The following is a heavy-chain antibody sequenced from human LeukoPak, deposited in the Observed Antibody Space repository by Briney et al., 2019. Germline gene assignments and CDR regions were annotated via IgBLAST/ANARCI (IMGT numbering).Heavy chain of an antibody. Sequence: GRSLRLSCAASGFTFSSYAMHWVRQAPGKGLEYVSAISSNGGSTYYANSVKGRFTISRDNSKNTLYLQMGSLRAEDVAVYYCARGGYYYDSSAFDYWGQGTLVTVSS. CDR3: ARGGYYYDSSAFDY. J-gene: IGHJ4*02. V-gene: IGHV3-64*01. CDR2: ISSNGGST. CDR1: GFTFSSYA. D-gene: IGHD3-22*01.